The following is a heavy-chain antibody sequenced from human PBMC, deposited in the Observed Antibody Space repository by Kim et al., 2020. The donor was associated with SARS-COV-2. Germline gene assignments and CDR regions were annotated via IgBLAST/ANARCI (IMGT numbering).Heavy chain of an antibody. Sequence: GGSLRLSCAASGFTFSSYSMNWVRQAPGKGLEWVSSISSSSSYIYYADSVKGRFTISRDNAKNSLYLQMNSLGAEDTAVYYCASTTGGDYDILTGLPPVGYYYGMDVWGQGTTVTVSS. V-gene: IGHV3-21*01. CDR1: GFTFSSYS. J-gene: IGHJ6*02. D-gene: IGHD3-9*01. CDR3: ASTTGGDYDILTGLPPVGYYYGMDV. CDR2: ISSSSSYI.